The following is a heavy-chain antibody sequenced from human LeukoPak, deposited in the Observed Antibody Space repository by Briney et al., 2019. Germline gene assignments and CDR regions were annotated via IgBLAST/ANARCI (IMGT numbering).Heavy chain of an antibody. CDR1: GVSISSSNSY. J-gene: IGHJ4*02. CDR2: IYYTGNT. V-gene: IGHV4-39*01. Sequence: SETLSLTCTVSGVSISSSNSYWGWIRQPPGKGLEWLGSIYYTGNTYYNASLKSRVPISIDTSKNQISLRLTSVTATDTAMYYCARQTGSGLFTLPGGQGTLVTVSS. CDR3: ARQTGSGLFTLP. D-gene: IGHD3/OR15-3a*01.